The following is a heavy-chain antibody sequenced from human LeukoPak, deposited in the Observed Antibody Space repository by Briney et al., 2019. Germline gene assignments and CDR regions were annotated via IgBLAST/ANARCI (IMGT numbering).Heavy chain of an antibody. J-gene: IGHJ4*02. V-gene: IGHV1-69*13. CDR2: IIPIFGTA. CDR1: GGTFSSYA. Sequence: SVKVSCKASGGTFSSYAISWVRQAPGQGLEWMGGIIPIFGTANYAQKFQGKVTITADESTSTAYMELSSLRSEDTAVYYCARGKGFVVVPAATLDYWGQGTLVTVSS. D-gene: IGHD2-2*01. CDR3: ARGKGFVVVPAATLDY.